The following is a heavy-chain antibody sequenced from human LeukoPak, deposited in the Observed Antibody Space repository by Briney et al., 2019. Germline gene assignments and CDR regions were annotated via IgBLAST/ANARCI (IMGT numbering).Heavy chain of an antibody. J-gene: IGHJ4*02. V-gene: IGHV3-23*01. CDR1: GFTFSSYA. CDR3: ARYYSSSWYLGFDY. CDR2: ISTSGDST. D-gene: IGHD6-13*01. Sequence: GGSLRLSCAASGFTFSSYAMSWVRQAPGKGLEWVSAISTSGDSTYYADSVKGRVTISRDNSKNTLFLRMNSLRAEDTAVYYCARYYSSSWYLGFDYWGQGTLATVSS.